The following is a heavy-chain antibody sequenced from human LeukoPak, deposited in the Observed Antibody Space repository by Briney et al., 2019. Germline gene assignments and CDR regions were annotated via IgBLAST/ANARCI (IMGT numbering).Heavy chain of an antibody. Sequence: SETLSLTCTVSGGSITSSSYYWGWIHQPPGKGLEWIGSIYYRGRTYYNPSLKSRVTISVDTSKNQLSLKLSSVTAADTAVYYCARAGYCSSTTCPDAFDIWDQGTKVTVSS. CDR1: GGSITSSSYY. J-gene: IGHJ3*02. V-gene: IGHV4-39*07. D-gene: IGHD2-2*01. CDR3: ARAGYCSSTTCPDAFDI. CDR2: IYYRGRT.